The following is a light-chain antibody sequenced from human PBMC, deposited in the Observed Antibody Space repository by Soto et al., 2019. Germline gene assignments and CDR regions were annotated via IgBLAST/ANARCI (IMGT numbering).Light chain of an antibody. CDR1: GCFRGL. Sequence: EVVLTQSPGTLSLSPGERATLSCRASGCFRGLLAWYQQKPGQAPRLLIYDAYNRATGIPPRFSGSGSGTDFTLTISSLEPEDSAVYYCQQRHMWPITFGQGTRLEIK. CDR2: DAY. J-gene: IGKJ5*01. V-gene: IGKV3-11*01. CDR3: QQRHMWPIT.